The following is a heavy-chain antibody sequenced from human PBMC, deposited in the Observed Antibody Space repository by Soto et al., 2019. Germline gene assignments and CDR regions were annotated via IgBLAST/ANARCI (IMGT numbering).Heavy chain of an antibody. J-gene: IGHJ4*02. CDR3: TLHAIGVVVPAAIRN. Sequence: SETLSLTCAVSGGSISSSSYYWDWIRQPPGKGLEWIGTIYYTGTSNYNPSLKSRVTISVDTSKNQFSLHLSSVTAADTGVYDSTLHAIGVVVPAAIRNWGQGSLVTVSS. D-gene: IGHD2-15*01. CDR2: IYYTGTS. V-gene: IGHV4-39*01. CDR1: GGSISSSSYY.